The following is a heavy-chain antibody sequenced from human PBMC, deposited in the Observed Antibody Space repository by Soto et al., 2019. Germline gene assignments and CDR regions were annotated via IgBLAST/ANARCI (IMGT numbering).Heavy chain of an antibody. D-gene: IGHD3-9*01. CDR2: ISSNGGST. CDR1: GFTFSSYA. Sequence: GGSLRLSCAASGFTFSSYAMHWVRQAPGKGLEYVSAISSNGGSTYYANSVKGRFTISRDNSKNTLYLQMGSLRAEDMAVYYCARDHYDILTGYPLSHYYYYYMDVWGKGTTVTVSS. J-gene: IGHJ6*03. CDR3: ARDHYDILTGYPLSHYYYYYMDV. V-gene: IGHV3-64*01.